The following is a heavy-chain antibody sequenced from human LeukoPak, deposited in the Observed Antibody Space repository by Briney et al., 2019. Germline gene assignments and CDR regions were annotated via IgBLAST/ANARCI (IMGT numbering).Heavy chain of an antibody. CDR1: GFTFSDYS. J-gene: IGHJ6*03. V-gene: IGHV3-21*01. CDR3: ARDGVFGRDLYHYIDV. CDR2: VTSSYSIT. Sequence: GGSLRLSCAASGFTFSDYSFNWVRQSPGRGLEWISSVTSSYSITYYADSVKGRFIISRDNAKNSLYLQMNSLRDEDTAVYYCARDGVFGRDLYHYIDVWGKGTTITVSS. D-gene: IGHD3-16*01.